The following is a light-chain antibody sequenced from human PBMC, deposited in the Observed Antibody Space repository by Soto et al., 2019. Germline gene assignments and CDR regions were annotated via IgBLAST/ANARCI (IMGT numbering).Light chain of an antibody. Sequence: EIVLTQSPGTLSLSPGERATLSCRASQSVSSSYLAWFQQKPGQAPRLVIYGASSRATGFPDRFSGSGSGTDFTLTISRLEPEDFAVYYCQQYNSSPYTFGQGTKVEIK. CDR2: GAS. CDR3: QQYNSSPYT. V-gene: IGKV3-20*01. CDR1: QSVSSSY. J-gene: IGKJ2*01.